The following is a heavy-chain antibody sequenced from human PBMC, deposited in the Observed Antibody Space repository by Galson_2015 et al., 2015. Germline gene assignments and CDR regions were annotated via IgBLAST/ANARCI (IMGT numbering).Heavy chain of an antibody. Sequence: PLRLSGAASGFTFSSFAMSWVRQAPGKGREWVSAISGSGVSPYYADSVKGRFTISRDNSKNTLYLQMNSLRAEDTAVYYCAKGGSGSRYYYYYMDVWGKGTTVTVSS. V-gene: IGHV3-23*01. D-gene: IGHD3-10*01. CDR1: GFTFSSFA. J-gene: IGHJ6*03. CDR2: ISGSGVSP. CDR3: AKGGSGSRYYYYYMDV.